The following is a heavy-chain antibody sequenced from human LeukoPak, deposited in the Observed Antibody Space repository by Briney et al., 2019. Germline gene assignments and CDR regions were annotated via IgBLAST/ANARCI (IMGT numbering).Heavy chain of an antibody. CDR2: IFYSGST. CDR1: GGSIRSYY. J-gene: IGHJ4*02. V-gene: IGHV4-59*08. D-gene: IGHD1/OR15-1a*01. CDR3: ARSIIGTRSKFDY. Sequence: SETLSLTCTVSGGSIRSYYWSWIRQPPGKGLEWVGYIFYSGSTNYNPSPKSRVTISVDTSKNHFSLKLSSVTAADTAVYSCARSIIGTRSKFDYWGQGTLVTVSS.